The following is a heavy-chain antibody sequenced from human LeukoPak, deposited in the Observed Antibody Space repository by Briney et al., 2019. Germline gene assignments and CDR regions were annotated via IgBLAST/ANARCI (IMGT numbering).Heavy chain of an antibody. CDR3: ARGLYCSSPSCDVALNWNYEEVWFDP. D-gene: IGHD2-2*01. J-gene: IGHJ5*02. V-gene: IGHV1-8*01. CDR2: MNPNRGNT. CDR1: GYTFTSYD. Sequence: ASVKVSCKASGYTFTSYDINWVRQATGQGLEWMGWMNPNRGNTGYAQKFQGRVTMSRNATISRAYMELTSLRSEDAAVYYCARGLYCSSPSCDVALNWNYEEVWFDPWGQGTLVTVSS.